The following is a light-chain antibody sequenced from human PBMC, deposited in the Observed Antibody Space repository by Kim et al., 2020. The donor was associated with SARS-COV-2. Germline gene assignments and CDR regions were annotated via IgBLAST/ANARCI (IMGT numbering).Light chain of an antibody. CDR3: QQRSNWPPIT. J-gene: IGKJ5*01. Sequence: EIVLTQSPATLSLSPGERATLSCRASQSVSSYLAWYQQKPGQGPRLLIYDTSNRATGIPARFSGSGSGTYFTLTISSLEPEDFAVYYCQQRSNWPPITFGQGTRLEIK. CDR1: QSVSSY. CDR2: DTS. V-gene: IGKV3-11*01.